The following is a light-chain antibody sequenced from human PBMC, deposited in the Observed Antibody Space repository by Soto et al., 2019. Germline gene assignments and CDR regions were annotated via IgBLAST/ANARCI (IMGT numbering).Light chain of an antibody. V-gene: IGKV1-5*03. CDR3: QQYQSGFT. CDR1: ENIFTW. CDR2: KAS. J-gene: IGKJ2*01. Sequence: DIQMTQYPSTLSASVGDRVTITCRASENIFTWLAWYQQQAGQAPKLLISKASALESGVPSRFSGSGSGTQFTLTISSLQAEDFASYYCQQYQSGFTFGLGTTLEIK.